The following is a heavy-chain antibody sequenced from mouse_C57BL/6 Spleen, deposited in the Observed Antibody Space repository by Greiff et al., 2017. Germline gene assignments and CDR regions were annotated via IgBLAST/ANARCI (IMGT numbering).Heavy chain of an antibody. V-gene: IGHV1-42*01. CDR3: ARWDGNYWYFDV. D-gene: IGHD2-1*01. J-gene: IGHJ1*03. Sequence: VQLQQSGPELVKPGASVKISCKASGYSFTGYYMNWVKQSPEKSLEWIGEINPSTGGTTYNQKFKAKATLTVDKSSSTAYMQLKSLTSEDSAVYYCARWDGNYWYFDVWGTGTTVTVSS. CDR1: GYSFTGYY. CDR2: INPSTGGT.